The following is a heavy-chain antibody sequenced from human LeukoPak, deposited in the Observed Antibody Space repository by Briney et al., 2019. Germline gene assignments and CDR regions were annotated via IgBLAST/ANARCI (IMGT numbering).Heavy chain of an antibody. V-gene: IGHV3-11*04. CDR2: ISSSGSTI. CDR1: GFTFSDYY. J-gene: IGHJ4*02. Sequence: PGGSLRLSCAASGFTFSDYYMSWLRQAPGKGLEWVSYISSSGSTIYYADSVKGRFTISRDNAKNSLYLQMNSLRAEDTAVYYCAKGGYSSSWYYFDYWGQGTLVTVSS. CDR3: AKGGYSSSWYYFDY. D-gene: IGHD6-13*01.